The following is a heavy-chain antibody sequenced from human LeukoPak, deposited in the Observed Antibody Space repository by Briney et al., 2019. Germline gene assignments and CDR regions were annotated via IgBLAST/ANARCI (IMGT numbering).Heavy chain of an antibody. V-gene: IGHV1-8*01. Sequence: ASVKVSCKASGYTFTSYDINWVRQATGQGLEWMGWMNPNSGNTGYAQKFQGRVTMTRNTSISTAYMELSSLRSEDTAVYYCARVIKRRGYCSGGSCYRGGAGIDYWGQGTLVTVSS. J-gene: IGHJ4*02. CDR1: GYTFTSYD. CDR3: ARVIKRRGYCSGGSCYRGGAGIDY. D-gene: IGHD2-15*01. CDR2: MNPNSGNT.